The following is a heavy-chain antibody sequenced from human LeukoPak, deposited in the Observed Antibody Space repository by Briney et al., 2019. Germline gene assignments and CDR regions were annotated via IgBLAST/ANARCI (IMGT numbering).Heavy chain of an antibody. V-gene: IGHV3-48*04. Sequence: GGSLRLSCAASGFTFSSYWMSWVRQAPGKGLEWVSYISSRSSVIKYGDSVRGRFTVSRDNAKNSLYLHMNSLRAEDTAVYYCARKRYDASWYTDYWGQGTLVTVSS. D-gene: IGHD6-13*01. J-gene: IGHJ4*02. CDR1: GFTFSSYW. CDR2: ISSRSSVI. CDR3: ARKRYDASWYTDY.